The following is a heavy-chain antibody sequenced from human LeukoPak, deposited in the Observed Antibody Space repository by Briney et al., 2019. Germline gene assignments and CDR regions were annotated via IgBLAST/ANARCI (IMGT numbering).Heavy chain of an antibody. J-gene: IGHJ6*02. D-gene: IGHD6-13*01. Sequence: PGGSLRLSCAASGFTFDDYAMHWVRQAPGKGLEWVSGISWNSGNIGYADSVKGRFTISRDNAKNSLYLQMNSLRAEDTALYYCAKDGIAAAEGYYYYGMDVWGQGTTVTVSS. CDR3: AKDGIAAAEGYYYYGMDV. CDR2: ISWNSGNI. V-gene: IGHV3-9*01. CDR1: GFTFDDYA.